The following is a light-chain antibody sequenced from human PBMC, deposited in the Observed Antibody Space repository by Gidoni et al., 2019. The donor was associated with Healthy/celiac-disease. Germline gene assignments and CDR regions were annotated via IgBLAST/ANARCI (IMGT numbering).Light chain of an antibody. Sequence: ILLTKSPGTLYLSPGERATPACRASQSVSSSYLAWYQQKPGQAPRLLIYGASSRDTGIPDRFSGSGSGTDFTLTISSLEPEDFAVYYCQQYGSSPLTFGGGTKVEIK. CDR2: GAS. J-gene: IGKJ4*01. CDR1: QSVSSSY. V-gene: IGKV3-20*01. CDR3: QQYGSSPLT.